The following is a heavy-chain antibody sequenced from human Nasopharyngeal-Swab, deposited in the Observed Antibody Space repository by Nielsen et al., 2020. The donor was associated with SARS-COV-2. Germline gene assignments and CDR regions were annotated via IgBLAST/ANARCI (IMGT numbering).Heavy chain of an antibody. J-gene: IGHJ4*02. CDR2: ISGSGDISGSGGST. V-gene: IGHV3-23*01. D-gene: IGHD2/OR15-2a*01. Sequence: GGSLRLSCAASGFTFDDYPMHWVRQAPGKGLEWVAAISGSGDISGSGGSTYYADSVKGRFTISRDNSKNTLSLQMNGLGAEDTAVYYCAKDLRGPYFFWGQGTLVTVSS. CDR3: AKDLRGPYFF. CDR1: GFTFDDYP.